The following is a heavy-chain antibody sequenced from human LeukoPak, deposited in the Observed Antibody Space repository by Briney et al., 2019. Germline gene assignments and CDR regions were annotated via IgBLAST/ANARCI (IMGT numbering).Heavy chain of an antibody. D-gene: IGHD1-26*01. CDR1: GGTFSSYA. V-gene: IGHV1-69*05. Sequence: SVKVPCKASGGTFSSYAISWVRQAPGQGLEWMGRIIPIFGTANYAQKFQGRVTITTDESTSTAYMELSSLRSEDTAVYYCARDRWAPSYFDYWGQGTLVTVSS. CDR3: ARDRWAPSYFDY. CDR2: IIPIFGTA. J-gene: IGHJ4*02.